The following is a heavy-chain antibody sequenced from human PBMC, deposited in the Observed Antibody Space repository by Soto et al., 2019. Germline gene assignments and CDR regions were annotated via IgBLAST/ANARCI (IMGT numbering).Heavy chain of an antibody. CDR2: INHSGST. Sequence: QVQLQQWGAGLLKPSETLSLTCAVYGGSFSGYYWSWIRQPPGKGLEWIGEINHSGSTNYTPSLKSRVTISVDTSKNQFSLKLSSVTAADTAVYYCARGVVVVAATKCWFDPWGQGTLVTVSS. D-gene: IGHD2-15*01. J-gene: IGHJ5*02. CDR1: GGSFSGYY. V-gene: IGHV4-34*01. CDR3: ARGVVVVAATKCWFDP.